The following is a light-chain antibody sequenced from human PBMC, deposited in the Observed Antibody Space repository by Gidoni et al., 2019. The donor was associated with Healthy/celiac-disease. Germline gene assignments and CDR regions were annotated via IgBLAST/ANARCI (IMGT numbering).Light chain of an antibody. J-gene: IGLJ1*01. CDR2: RNN. Sequence: QSVLTQPPSASGTPGQRVTLSCSGSSSNIGSNTVNWYQQLPGTAPKLLIYRNNQRPSGVPDRFSGSKSGTSASLAISGLQSEDEADYYCAAWDDSLNGDVFGTGTKVTVL. V-gene: IGLV1-44*01. CDR3: AAWDDSLNGDV. CDR1: SSNIGSNT.